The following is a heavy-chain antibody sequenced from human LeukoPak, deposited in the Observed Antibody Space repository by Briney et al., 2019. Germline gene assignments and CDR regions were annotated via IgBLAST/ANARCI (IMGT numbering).Heavy chain of an antibody. D-gene: IGHD3-22*01. J-gene: IGHJ4*02. V-gene: IGHV3-9*01. CDR3: AKHSGRYYYDRSGYWDY. CDR1: GFTFDDYA. CDR2: ISWNSGSI. Sequence: GGSLRLSCAASGFTFDDYAMHWVRHAPGKGLEWVSGISWNSGSIGYADSVKGRFTLSRDNAKNSLYLQMNSLRAEDTALYYCAKHSGRYYYDRSGYWDYWGRGRLVTVSS.